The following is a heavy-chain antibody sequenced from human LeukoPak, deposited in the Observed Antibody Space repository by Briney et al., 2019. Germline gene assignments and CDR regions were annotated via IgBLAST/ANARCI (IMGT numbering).Heavy chain of an antibody. Sequence: GGSLRLSCAASGFTFSSYSMNWVRQAPGKGLEWVSYISSSSSTIYYADSVKGRFTISRDNAKNSLYLQMNSLRAEDTAVYYCARRRYSSSRGYFDYWGQGTLVTVSS. D-gene: IGHD6-13*01. CDR2: ISSSSSTI. V-gene: IGHV3-48*04. J-gene: IGHJ4*02. CDR3: ARRRYSSSRGYFDY. CDR1: GFTFSSYS.